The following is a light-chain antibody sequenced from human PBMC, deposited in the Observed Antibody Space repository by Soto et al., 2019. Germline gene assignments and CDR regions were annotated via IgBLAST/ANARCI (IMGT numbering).Light chain of an antibody. CDR3: AAWDDSLNGPV. V-gene: IGLV1-36*01. CDR2: FDD. J-gene: IGLJ3*02. Sequence: QSGLTQPPSVSEAPRQRVTISCSGGSSNIGNNGVNWYQHLPGKAPKLIMYFDDLLPSGVSDRFSGSKSGTSASLAISGLQSEDEADYYCAAWDDSLNGPVFGGGTKVTVL. CDR1: SSNIGNNG.